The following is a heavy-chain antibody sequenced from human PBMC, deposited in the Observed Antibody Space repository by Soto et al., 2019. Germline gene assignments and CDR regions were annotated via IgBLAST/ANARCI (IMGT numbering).Heavy chain of an antibody. D-gene: IGHD3-10*01. CDR2: IYHSGST. CDR1: GGSISSGGYS. CDR3: ARVFDTYYFDL. Sequence: PSETLSLTCAVSGGSISSGGYSWSWIRQPPGKGLEWIGYIYHSGSTYYNPSLKGRFTISGDNSKNTVYLQMNSLRAEDTAVYYCARVFDTYYFDLWGQGTLVTVSS. J-gene: IGHJ4*02. V-gene: IGHV4-30-2*01.